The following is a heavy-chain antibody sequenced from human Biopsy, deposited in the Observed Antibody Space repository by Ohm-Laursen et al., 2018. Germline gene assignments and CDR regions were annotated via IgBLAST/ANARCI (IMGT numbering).Heavy chain of an antibody. Sequence: TLSLTCTVSGASVSSGSYDWSWLRQPPGKGLEWIGNIYNDVSTKYNPSLRSRVTISADKSANQFSLKLRSVTAADTAVYYCARGYAGLYEAFDFWGQGTVVTVAS. CDR1: GASVSSGSYD. V-gene: IGHV4-61*01. CDR3: ARGYAGLYEAFDF. D-gene: IGHD5-18*01. CDR2: IYNDVST. J-gene: IGHJ3*01.